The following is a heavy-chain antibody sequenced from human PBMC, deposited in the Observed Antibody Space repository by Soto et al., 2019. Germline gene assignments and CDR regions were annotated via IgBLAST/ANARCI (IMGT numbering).Heavy chain of an antibody. D-gene: IGHD6-19*01. Sequence: QLQLQESGPGLVKPSETLSLTCTVSGGSISSSSYYWGWIRQPPGKGLEWIGSIYYSGRTYYNPSLKSRVTISVDTSKNQFSLKLSSVTAADTAVYYCARRKGGWDPEFDYWGQGTLVTVSS. CDR1: GGSISSSSYY. J-gene: IGHJ4*02. V-gene: IGHV4-39*01. CDR2: IYYSGRT. CDR3: ARRKGGWDPEFDY.